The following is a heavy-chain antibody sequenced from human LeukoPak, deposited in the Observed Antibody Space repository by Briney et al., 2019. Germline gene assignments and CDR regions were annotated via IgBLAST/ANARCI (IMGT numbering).Heavy chain of an antibody. CDR3: AREGHSGSYYGLYAFDI. V-gene: IGHV4-4*07. D-gene: IGHD1-26*01. Sequence: SETLSLTCNVSGGSLTSNNWGWLRQPPEKGLEWSGRIYFSRTTNYNPSIKSRVTMSVDTSKNQFTLKLSSVTAADTAVYYCAREGHSGSYYGLYAFDIWGQGTMVTVSS. CDR1: GGSLTSNN. J-gene: IGHJ3*02. CDR2: IYFSRTT.